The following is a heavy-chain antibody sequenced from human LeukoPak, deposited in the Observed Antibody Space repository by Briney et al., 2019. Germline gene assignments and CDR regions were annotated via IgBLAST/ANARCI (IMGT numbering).Heavy chain of an antibody. V-gene: IGHV4-34*01. J-gene: IGHJ4*02. Sequence: PSETLSLTCAVFGGSLSDHDWSWIRQPPGKGLEWIGEINHRGATNYNPSLKSRVTLSLDTSKNQVSLKLNSLTATDTAVYYCARGKGDLSMIVMIVTAVEFYIDSWGPGTLVTVSS. CDR2: INHRGAT. CDR1: GGSLSDHD. D-gene: IGHD3-22*01. CDR3: ARGKGDLSMIVMIVTAVEFYIDS.